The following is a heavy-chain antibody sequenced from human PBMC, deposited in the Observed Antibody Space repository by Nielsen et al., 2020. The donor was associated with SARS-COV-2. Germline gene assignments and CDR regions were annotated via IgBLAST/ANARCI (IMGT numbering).Heavy chain of an antibody. CDR3: ARARGAYGDYYYYYYTDV. Sequence: SQTLSLTCAISGDSVSSSSAAWNWIRQSPSRGLEWLGRTYYRSKWYNDYAVPVKSRITINPDTSKNQFSLHLNSVTPEDTAVYYCARARGAYGDYYYYYYTDVWGKGTTVTVSS. CDR1: GDSVSSSSAA. V-gene: IGHV6-1*01. CDR2: TYYRSKWYN. D-gene: IGHD4-17*01. J-gene: IGHJ6*03.